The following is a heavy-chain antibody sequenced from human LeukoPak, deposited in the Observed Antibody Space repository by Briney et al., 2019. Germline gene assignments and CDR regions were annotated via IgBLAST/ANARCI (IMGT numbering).Heavy chain of an antibody. CDR2: ISAHYGNT. CDR1: GYIFTRYG. D-gene: IGHD2-15*01. Sequence: ASVKVSCKASGYIFTRYGISWVRQAPGQGLEWMGWISAHYGNTNYAQKFQDRVTMTTDTSTKTAYMELRSLRPDDTAVYYCARDFFHGHCSGLSCFLLDYWGQGSLVTVSS. J-gene: IGHJ4*02. V-gene: IGHV1-18*04. CDR3: ARDFFHGHCSGLSCFLLDY.